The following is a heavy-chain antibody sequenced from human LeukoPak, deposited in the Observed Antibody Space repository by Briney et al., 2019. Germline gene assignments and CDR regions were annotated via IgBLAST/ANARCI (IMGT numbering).Heavy chain of an antibody. CDR2: IIPILGIA. D-gene: IGHD3-22*01. Sequence: ASVKVPCKASGGTFSSYAISWVRQAPGQGLEWMGRIIPILGIANYAQKFQGRVTITADKSTSTAYMELSSLRSEDTAVYYCARSITMIVVVSHDAFDIWGQGTMVTVSS. V-gene: IGHV1-69*04. CDR1: GGTFSSYA. J-gene: IGHJ3*02. CDR3: ARSITMIVVVSHDAFDI.